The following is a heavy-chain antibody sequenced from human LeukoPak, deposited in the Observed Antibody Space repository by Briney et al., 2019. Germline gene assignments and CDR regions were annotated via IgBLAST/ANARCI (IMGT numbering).Heavy chain of an antibody. D-gene: IGHD2-21*02. V-gene: IGHV4-59*01. CDR3: ARNAVVTAQGTYYCYGMDV. CDR2: IYYSGST. Sequence: SETLSLTCTVSGGSISSYYWSWIRQPPGKGLEWIGYIYYSGSTNYNPSLKSRVTISVDTSKNQFSLKLSSVTAADTAVYYCARNAVVTAQGTYYCYGMDVWGQGTTVTVSS. CDR1: GGSISSYY. J-gene: IGHJ6*02.